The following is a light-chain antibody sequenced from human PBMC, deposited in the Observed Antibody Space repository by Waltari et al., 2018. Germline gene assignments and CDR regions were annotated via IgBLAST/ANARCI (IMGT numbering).Light chain of an antibody. Sequence: QSALTQPASVSGSPGQSITIPCTGTSSDVGSYNSVSWYQEHPGQGPKVIIYDVSDRPSGVSARFPGSKSGNTASLTISGLQAEDEADYYCSSQSSNNVVLFGGGTKVTVL. CDR2: DVS. J-gene: IGLJ3*02. CDR1: SSDVGSYNS. CDR3: SSQSSNNVVL. V-gene: IGLV2-14*03.